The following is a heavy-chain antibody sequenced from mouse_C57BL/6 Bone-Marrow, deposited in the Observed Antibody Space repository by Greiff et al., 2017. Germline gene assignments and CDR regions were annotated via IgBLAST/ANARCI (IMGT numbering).Heavy chain of an antibody. CDR2: IEPSDSYT. J-gene: IGHJ2*01. CDR1: GYTFTSSW. Sequence: QVQLQQPGAELVMPGASVKLSCKASGYTFTSSWMHWVKQRPGQGLEWIGEIEPSDSYTNYNQKFKGKSTLTVDKSSSTAYMQLSSLTSEDSAVYYCAREKDYYGYYFDYWGQCTTLTVSS. CDR3: AREKDYYGYYFDY. D-gene: IGHD1-1*01. V-gene: IGHV1-69*01.